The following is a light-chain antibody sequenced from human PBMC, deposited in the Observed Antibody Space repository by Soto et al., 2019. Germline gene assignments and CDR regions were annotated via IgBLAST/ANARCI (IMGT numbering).Light chain of an antibody. CDR3: QQTNSFPLT. CDR2: SAS. J-gene: IGKJ4*01. V-gene: IGKV1-12*01. CDR1: QGISYW. Sequence: DIQMTQSPSSVSASVGDRVTITCRASQGISYWLAWYQQKPGKVPKLLIYSASSLQSGVPSRFSGSGSGTDFTLNISSLQPEDFATYYCQQTNSFPLTFGGGTKVEIK.